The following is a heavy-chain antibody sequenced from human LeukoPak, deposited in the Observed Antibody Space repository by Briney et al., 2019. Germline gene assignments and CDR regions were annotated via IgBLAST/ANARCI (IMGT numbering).Heavy chain of an antibody. CDR2: IYHIGST. CDR1: GDSISSSSYY. V-gene: IGHV4-39*07. Sequence: PSETLSLTCTVPGDSISSSSYYWGWIRQPPGKGLEWIGSIYHIGSTYYNPSLKSRVTISVDTSKNQFSLKLSSVTAADTAVYYCARGIYWFDPWGQGTLVTVSS. CDR3: ARGIYWFDP. J-gene: IGHJ5*02.